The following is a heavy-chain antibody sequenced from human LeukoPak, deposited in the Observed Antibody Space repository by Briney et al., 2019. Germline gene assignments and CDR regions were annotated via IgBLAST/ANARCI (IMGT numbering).Heavy chain of an antibody. Sequence: PGGYLRLSCVASGFAINTNNMNWVRRAPGKELEWISITYYGGTTYYADSVKGRFTISRDSSKNTLYLQMNSLRAEDTAVYYCAKDRGYHYDSSGYYRMDAFDIWGQGTMVTVSS. CDR3: AKDRGYHYDSSGYYRMDAFDI. J-gene: IGHJ3*02. CDR2: TYYGGTT. D-gene: IGHD3-22*01. V-gene: IGHV3-53*05. CDR1: GFAINTNN.